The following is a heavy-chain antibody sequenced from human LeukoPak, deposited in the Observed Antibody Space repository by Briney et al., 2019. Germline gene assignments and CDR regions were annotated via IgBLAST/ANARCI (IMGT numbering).Heavy chain of an antibody. Sequence: SETLSLTCTVSGGSISSSSYYWGWIRQPPGKGLEWIGSIYYSGSTYYNPSLKSRITKSVDTSKNQFSLKLTSVTAADTAVYYCARQRYYYDSSGYSALSYFDYWGQGTLVTVSS. J-gene: IGHJ4*02. D-gene: IGHD3-22*01. V-gene: IGHV4-39*01. CDR2: IYYSGST. CDR1: GGSISSSSYY. CDR3: ARQRYYYDSSGYSALSYFDY.